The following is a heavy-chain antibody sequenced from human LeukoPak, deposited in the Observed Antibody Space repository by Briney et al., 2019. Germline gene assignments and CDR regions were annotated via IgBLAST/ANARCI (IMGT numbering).Heavy chain of an antibody. CDR1: GFTFSSYA. D-gene: IGHD3-9*01. J-gene: IGHJ4*02. CDR3: AKNGGPHWFYFDY. Sequence: GGSLRLSCAASGFTFSSYAMSWVRQVPGKGLEWVSAISGSGGSTYYADSVKGRFTISRDNSKNTLYLQMNSLRAEDTAVYYCAKNGGPHWFYFDYWGQGTLVTVSS. V-gene: IGHV3-23*01. CDR2: ISGSGGST.